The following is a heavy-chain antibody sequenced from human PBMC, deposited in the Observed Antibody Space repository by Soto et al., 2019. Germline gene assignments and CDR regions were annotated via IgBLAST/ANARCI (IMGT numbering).Heavy chain of an antibody. CDR2: IRGTGDTT. V-gene: IGHV3-23*01. Sequence: EVQLLESGGGLVQPGGSLRLSCAASGFTFLSYSMTWFRQAPGKGLEWCSAIRGTGDTTNYADPVKGRFTISRDNSKNALYLQMNSPRAEDTAVYYCAKYCSGATCSGDWGQGTLVTGST. J-gene: IGHJ4*02. CDR3: AKYCSGATCSGD. CDR1: GFTFLSYS. D-gene: IGHD2-15*01.